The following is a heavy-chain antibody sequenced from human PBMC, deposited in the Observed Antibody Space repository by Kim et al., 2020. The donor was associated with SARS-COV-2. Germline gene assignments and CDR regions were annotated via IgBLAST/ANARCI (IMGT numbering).Heavy chain of an antibody. Sequence: NANYAQKFQERDTLTMDMSTSTAYMELRSLRSEDTAVYYCAAEPTVVDLWGQGTLVTVSS. J-gene: IGHJ5*02. D-gene: IGHD4-17*01. CDR3: AAEPTVVDL. V-gene: IGHV1-58*01.